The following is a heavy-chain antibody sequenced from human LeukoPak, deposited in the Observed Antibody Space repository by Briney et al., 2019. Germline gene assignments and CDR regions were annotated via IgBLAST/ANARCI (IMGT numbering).Heavy chain of an antibody. CDR1: GYTFTGYY. Sequence: ASVRDSCKTSGYTFTGYYLHWVRQAPGQRPEWMGRIDPDSGGTHYGQKFQGRVTVTRDTSITTVYMELSGLTSDDTAVYYCARVPGPYTTSRFDFWGQGTLVTVSS. V-gene: IGHV1-2*02. D-gene: IGHD2-2*02. CDR2: IDPDSGGT. J-gene: IGHJ4*02. CDR3: ARVPGPYTTSRFDF.